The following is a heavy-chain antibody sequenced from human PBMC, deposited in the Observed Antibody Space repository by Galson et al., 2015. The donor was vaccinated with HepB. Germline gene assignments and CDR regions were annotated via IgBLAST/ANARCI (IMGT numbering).Heavy chain of an antibody. V-gene: IGHV3-33*08. D-gene: IGHD3-10*01. Sequence: SLRLSCAASGFTFSSYGMHCVRQAPGKGLEWVAVIWYDGSTKYYADSVKGRFTISRDNSKNTLYLQMNSLRAEDTAVYFCAREVQVVRGVIHNRFDPWGQGTLVTVSS. CDR1: GFTFSSYG. CDR2: IWYDGSTK. J-gene: IGHJ5*02. CDR3: AREVQVVRGVIHNRFDP.